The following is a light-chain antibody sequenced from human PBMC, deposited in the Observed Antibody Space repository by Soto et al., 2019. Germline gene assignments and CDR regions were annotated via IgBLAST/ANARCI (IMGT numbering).Light chain of an antibody. CDR3: QQYGSSSLT. CDR2: GIS. J-gene: IGKJ4*01. V-gene: IGKV3-20*01. CDR1: QSISSNY. Sequence: EIVLTQSPGTLSLSPGERATLSCRASQSISSNYFAWYQQKPGQAPRLLIYGISIRATGIPDRFSGSGSGTDFTLTISGLQSEDFAVYYCQQYGSSSLTFGGGTKVDIK.